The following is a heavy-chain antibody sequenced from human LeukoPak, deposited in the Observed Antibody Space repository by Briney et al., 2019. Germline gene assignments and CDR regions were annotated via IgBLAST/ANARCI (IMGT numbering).Heavy chain of an antibody. J-gene: IGHJ3*02. CDR3: ARGRDI. Sequence: SETLSLTCTVSGYSISSGYYWGWIRQPPGKGLEWIGSIYHSGSTYYNPSLKSRVTISVDTSKNQFSLKLSSVTAADTAVYYCARGRDIWGQGTMVTVSS. CDR2: IYHSGST. V-gene: IGHV4-38-2*02. CDR1: GYSISSGYY.